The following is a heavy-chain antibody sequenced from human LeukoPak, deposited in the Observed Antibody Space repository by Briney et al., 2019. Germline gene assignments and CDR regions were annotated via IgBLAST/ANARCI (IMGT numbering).Heavy chain of an antibody. J-gene: IGHJ4*02. CDR3: ASLSRESIAARLEFDY. CDR1: GGSISSGGYY. CDR2: IYHSGST. Sequence: SETLSLTCTVSGGSISSGGYYWSWIRQPPGKGLEWIGYIYHSGSTYYNPSLKSRVTISVDRSKNQFSLKLSSVTAADTAVYYCASLSRESIAARLEFDYWGQGTLITVSS. V-gene: IGHV4-30-2*01. D-gene: IGHD6-6*01.